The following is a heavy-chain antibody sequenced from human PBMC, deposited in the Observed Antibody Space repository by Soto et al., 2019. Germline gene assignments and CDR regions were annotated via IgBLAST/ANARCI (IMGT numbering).Heavy chain of an antibody. Sequence: EVPLVESGGGLVPPGGSVRLSCAASGFIFKMYWMHWVRQSPGTGLVWISRIYNDGTYSDYADSVRGRFTISRDNVNDTLYLQMNNLRAEGSGLYYCTRGPRPISTGTGAYWGQGTQVTVSS. V-gene: IGHV3-74*01. CDR3: TRGPRPISTGTGAY. J-gene: IGHJ4*02. CDR2: IYNDGTYS. CDR1: GFIFKMYW. D-gene: IGHD3-10*01.